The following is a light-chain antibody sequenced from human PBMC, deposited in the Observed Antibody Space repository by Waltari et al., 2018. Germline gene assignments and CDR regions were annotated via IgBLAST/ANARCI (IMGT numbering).Light chain of an antibody. J-gene: IGLJ2*01. CDR2: EVS. Sequence: QSALTQPPSASGSPGQSVTISCTGTSSDVGGPTFVSWYQQHPGKVPKLMIHEVSKRPSGVPDRFSGSKSGDTASLTVSGLQAEDEADYYCTSYAGSNILVFGGGTKLTVL. CDR1: SSDVGGPTF. V-gene: IGLV2-8*01. CDR3: TSYAGSNILV.